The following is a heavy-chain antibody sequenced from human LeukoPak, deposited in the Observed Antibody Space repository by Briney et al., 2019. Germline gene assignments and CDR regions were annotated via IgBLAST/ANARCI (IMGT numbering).Heavy chain of an antibody. V-gene: IGHV3-66*02. Sequence: GGSLRLSCAASEFTVSSNYMSWVRQAPGKGLEWVSVIYSGGSTYYADSVEGRFTISRDNSENTLYLQMNSLRAEDTAVYYCAKHAMYYYGSGRYNWGQGTLVTVSS. D-gene: IGHD3-10*01. CDR3: AKHAMYYYGSGRYN. J-gene: IGHJ4*02. CDR2: IYSGGST. CDR1: EFTVSSNY.